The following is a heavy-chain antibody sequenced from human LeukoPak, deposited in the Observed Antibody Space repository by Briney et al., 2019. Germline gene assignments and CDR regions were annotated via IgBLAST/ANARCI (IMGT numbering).Heavy chain of an antibody. J-gene: IGHJ4*02. CDR2: VYYSGST. CDR3: VRVRSGSGWYYFDY. Sequence: SETLSLTCTVSGGSISSFYWSWIRQPPGNGLEWIGYVYYSGSTNYNPSLKSRVTISVATSKNQFSLKLSSVTAADTAVYYCVRVRSGSGWYYFDYWGQGTLVTVSS. D-gene: IGHD6-19*01. CDR1: GGSISSFY. V-gene: IGHV4-59*01.